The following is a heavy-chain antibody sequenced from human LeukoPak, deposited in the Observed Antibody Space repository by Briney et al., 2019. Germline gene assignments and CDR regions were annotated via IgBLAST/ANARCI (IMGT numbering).Heavy chain of an antibody. CDR2: IYYSGST. J-gene: IGHJ4*02. CDR3: ARGIAVAGYHRLDY. Sequence: PSETLSLTCTVSGGSISSYYWSWIRQPPGKGLEWIGYIYYSGSTNYNPSLKSRVTISVDTSKNQFSLKLSSVTAADTAVYYCARGIAVAGYHRLDYWGQGTLVTVSS. CDR1: GGSISSYY. D-gene: IGHD6-19*01. V-gene: IGHV4-59*01.